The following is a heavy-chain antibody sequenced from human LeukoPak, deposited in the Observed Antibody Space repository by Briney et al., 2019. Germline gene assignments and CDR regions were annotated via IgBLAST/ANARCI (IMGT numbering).Heavy chain of an antibody. CDR2: FDPEDGET. CDR3: ATARSGIAAAGKGSPNDAFDI. V-gene: IGHV1-24*01. J-gene: IGHJ3*02. Sequence: ASVKVSCKVSGYTLTELSMHWVRQAPGKGLEWMGGFDPEDGETIYAQKFQGRVTMTEDTSTDTAYMELSSLRSEDTAVYYCATARSGIAAAGKGSPNDAFDIWGQGTMVTVSS. CDR1: GYTLTELS. D-gene: IGHD6-13*01.